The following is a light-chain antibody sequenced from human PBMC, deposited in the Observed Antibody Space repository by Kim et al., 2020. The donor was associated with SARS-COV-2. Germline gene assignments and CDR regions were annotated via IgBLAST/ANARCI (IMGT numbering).Light chain of an antibody. V-gene: IGLV1-51*01. CDR3: GTWDSSLSVAV. CDR2: DND. Sequence: GQMVTITCSGGSSNIGKNYVCWYQQFPGTAPKLLISDNDQRLSGIPDRFSGSRSGTSATLAITGLQTEDEADYFCGTWDSSLSVAVFGGATKVTVL. CDR1: SSNIGKNY. J-gene: IGLJ2*01.